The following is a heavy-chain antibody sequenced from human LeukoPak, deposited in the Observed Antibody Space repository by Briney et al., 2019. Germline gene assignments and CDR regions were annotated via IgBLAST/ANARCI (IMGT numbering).Heavy chain of an antibody. D-gene: IGHD3-22*01. CDR2: INPSGGST. CDR3: ARSVIDNSGAFHQNDY. CDR1: GYTFTSYY. Sequence: ASVKVSCKASGYTFTSYYMHWVRQAPGQGLEWMGIINPSGGSTSYAQKFQGRVTMTRDTSTSTVYMELNSLRSEDTAVYFCARSVIDNSGAFHQNDYWGLGTLVTVSS. V-gene: IGHV1-46*01. J-gene: IGHJ4*02.